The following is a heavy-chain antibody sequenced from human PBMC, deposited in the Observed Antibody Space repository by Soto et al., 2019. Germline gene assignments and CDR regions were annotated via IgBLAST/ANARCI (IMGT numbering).Heavy chain of an antibody. CDR2: IYYSGST. J-gene: IGHJ6*02. Sequence: PSETLSLTCTVSGGSISSYYWSWIRQPPGKGLGWIGYIYYSGSTNYNPSLKSRVTISVDTSKNQFSLKLSSVTAADTAVYYCARLNYDILTGSDYYYYYGMDVWGQGTTVTVSS. CDR3: ARLNYDILTGSDYYYYYGMDV. CDR1: GGSISSYY. D-gene: IGHD3-9*01. V-gene: IGHV4-59*01.